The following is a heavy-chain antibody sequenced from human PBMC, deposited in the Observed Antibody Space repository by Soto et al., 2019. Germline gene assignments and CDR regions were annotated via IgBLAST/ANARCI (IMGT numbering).Heavy chain of an antibody. CDR1: DFTISNAW. J-gene: IGHJ6*02. CDR3: TTGSVEGV. D-gene: IGHD2-15*01. V-gene: IGHV3-15*07. CDR2: IKTKTEGGAT. Sequence: EVQLVESGGGLVKPGGSLRLSCAASDFTISNAWMNWVRQAPGKGLEWVGRIKTKTEGGATDYAAPLKGRFTISRDDSKNTLFLQMNSLKTEDTAVYYCTTGSVEGVWCQGATVTVSS.